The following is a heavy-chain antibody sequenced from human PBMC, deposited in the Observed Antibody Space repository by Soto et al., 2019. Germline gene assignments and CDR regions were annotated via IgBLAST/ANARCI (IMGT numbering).Heavy chain of an antibody. D-gene: IGHD1-20*01. CDR2: LRRDNGNR. CDR1: GYTFSTSD. V-gene: IGHV1-18*01. Sequence: ASVKVSCKTSGYTFSTSDISWVRQAPGQRLEWVGWLRRDNGNRKSEQRLQGRVTLTTDTSASTAYMELRSLTSDDTAMYYCGRDTESNRYNDWGQGTLVTVSS. J-gene: IGHJ1*01. CDR3: GRDTESNRYND.